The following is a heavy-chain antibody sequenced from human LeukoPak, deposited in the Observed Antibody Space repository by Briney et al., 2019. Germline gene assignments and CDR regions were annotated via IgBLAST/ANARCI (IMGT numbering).Heavy chain of an antibody. CDR3: ARESGFFDY. D-gene: IGHD3-10*01. V-gene: IGHV4-30-2*01. CDR2: IYHGGST. CDR1: NGSISSGGHY. Sequence: SETLSLTCTVSNGSISSGGHYWSWIRQPPGKGLEWIGYIYHGGSTYYNPSLKSRVTISVDRSKNQLSLKLSSVTAADTAVYYCARESGFFDYWGQGTLVTVSS. J-gene: IGHJ4*02.